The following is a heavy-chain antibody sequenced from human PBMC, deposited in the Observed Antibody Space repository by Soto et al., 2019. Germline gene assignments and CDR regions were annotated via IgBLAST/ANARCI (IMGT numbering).Heavy chain of an antibody. CDR2: INHSGST. CDR1: GGSFSGYY. CDR3: ARGDDWLLEDYYYYGMDV. Sequence: TLSLTCAVYGGSFSGYYWSWIRQPPGKGLEWIGEINHSGSTNYNPSLKSRVTISVDTSKNQFSLKLSSVTAADTAVYYCARGDDWLLEDYYYYGMDVWGQGTTVTVSS. J-gene: IGHJ6*02. V-gene: IGHV4-34*01. D-gene: IGHD3-9*01.